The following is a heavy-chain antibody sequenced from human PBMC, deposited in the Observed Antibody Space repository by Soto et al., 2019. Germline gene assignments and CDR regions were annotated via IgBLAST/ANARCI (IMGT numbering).Heavy chain of an antibody. CDR3: AREGVLGTTLDY. CDR1: GGSISSYY. CDR2: IYYSGST. J-gene: IGHJ4*02. D-gene: IGHD1-1*01. Sequence: SETLSLTCTVSGGSISSYYWSWIRQPPGKGLEWIGYIYYSGSTNYNPSLKSRVTISVGTSKNQFSLKLSSVTAADTAVYYCAREGVLGTTLDYWGKGTLVTVSS. V-gene: IGHV4-59*01.